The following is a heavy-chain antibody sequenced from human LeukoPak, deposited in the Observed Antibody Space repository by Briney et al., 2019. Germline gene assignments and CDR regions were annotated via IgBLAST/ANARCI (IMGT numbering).Heavy chain of an antibody. CDR1: DDSISSGGYS. CDR3: ARVTGYMIEDYFDY. CDR2: IYDSGST. D-gene: IGHD3-22*01. Sequence: PSETLSLTCAVSDDSISSGGYSWSWIRQPPGKGLEWIGYIYDSGSTYYNPSLKSRVTISVDTSKNQFSLRLSSVTAADTAVYYCARVTGYMIEDYFDYWGQGTLVTVSS. V-gene: IGHV4-30-4*07. J-gene: IGHJ4*02.